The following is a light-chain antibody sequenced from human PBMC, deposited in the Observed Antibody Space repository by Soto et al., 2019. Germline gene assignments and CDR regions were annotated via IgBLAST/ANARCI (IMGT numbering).Light chain of an antibody. J-gene: IGKJ2*01. CDR2: SAS. CDR3: QQYGSSPYT. Sequence: EIVLTQSPGTLSLSPGERATLSCRASQSVTGTNLAWYQQKPGQAPRLLIYSASSRPPGIPDSFSGSGSGTDFTLTRNSLEPEDFEVYYCQQYGSSPYTFGQGTKLEIK. V-gene: IGKV3-20*01. CDR1: QSVTGTN.